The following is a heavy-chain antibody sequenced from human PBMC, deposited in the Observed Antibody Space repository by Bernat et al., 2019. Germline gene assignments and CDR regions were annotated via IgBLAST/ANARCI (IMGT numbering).Heavy chain of an antibody. J-gene: IGHJ6*03. V-gene: IGHV3-30-3*01. Sequence: QVQLVESGGGVVQPGRSLRLSCAASGFTFSSYAMHWVRQAPGKGLEWVAVISYDGSNKYYADSVKGRFTISRDNSKNTLYLQMNSLRAEDTAVYYCARDRGGSRYYHYMDVWGKGTTVTVSS. CDR2: ISYDGSNK. D-gene: IGHD2-15*01. CDR1: GFTFSSYA. CDR3: ARDRGGSRYYHYMDV.